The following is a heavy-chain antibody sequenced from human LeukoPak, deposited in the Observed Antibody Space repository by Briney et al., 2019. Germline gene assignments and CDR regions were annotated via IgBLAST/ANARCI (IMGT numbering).Heavy chain of an antibody. J-gene: IGHJ5*02. Sequence: PGGSLRLSCAASGFSVSSNFMSWVRQAPGKGLEWVSSISTSSTYIYYADSVEGRFTISRDNAKNLLYLQMNSLRVEDTAVYYCARDPPLTLFGVVTPTPGNWFDPWGQGTLVTVSS. D-gene: IGHD3-3*01. CDR1: GFSVSSNF. V-gene: IGHV3-21*06. CDR2: ISTSSTYI. CDR3: ARDPPLTLFGVVTPTPGNWFDP.